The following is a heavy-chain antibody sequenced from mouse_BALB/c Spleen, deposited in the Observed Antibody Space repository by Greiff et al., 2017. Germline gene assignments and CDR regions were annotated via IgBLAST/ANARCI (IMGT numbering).Heavy chain of an antibody. CDR1: GFTFSSYG. V-gene: IGHV5-6*01. CDR3: ARQGYYRYYFDY. Sequence: EVKLVESGGDLVKPGGSLKLSCAASGFTFSSYGMSWVRQTPDKRLEWVATISSGGSYTYYPDSVKGRFTISRDNAKNTLYLQMSSLKSEDTAMYYCARQGYYRYYFDYWGQGTTLTVSS. D-gene: IGHD2-14*01. CDR2: ISSGGSYT. J-gene: IGHJ2*01.